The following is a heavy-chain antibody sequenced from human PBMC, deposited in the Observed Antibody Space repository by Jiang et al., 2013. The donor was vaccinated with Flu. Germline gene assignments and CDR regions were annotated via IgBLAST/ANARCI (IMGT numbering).Heavy chain of an antibody. Sequence: SGYTFTGYYMHWVRQAPGQGLEWMGWINPNSGGTNYAQKFQGRVTMTRDTSISTAYMELSRLRSDDTAVYYCARDYDGGDWFDPWGQGTLVTVSS. CDR2: INPNSGGT. D-gene: IGHD3-3*01. J-gene: IGHJ5*02. CDR3: ARDYDGGDWFDP. V-gene: IGHV1-2*02. CDR1: GYTFTGYY.